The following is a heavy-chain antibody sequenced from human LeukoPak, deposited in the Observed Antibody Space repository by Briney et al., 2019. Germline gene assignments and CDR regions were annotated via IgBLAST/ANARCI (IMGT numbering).Heavy chain of an antibody. CDR1: GYTFTSYD. Sequence: PSVKLSCKASGYTFTSYDIRWVRQATGQGREWMGWMNPNRGHTGYAQKFQGRVTITRNTSISTAYMELSSLRSEDTAVYYCARVLGIVGATTGFNYWGQGTLVTVSS. J-gene: IGHJ4*02. V-gene: IGHV1-8*03. CDR2: MNPNRGHT. D-gene: IGHD1-26*01. CDR3: ARVLGIVGATTGFNY.